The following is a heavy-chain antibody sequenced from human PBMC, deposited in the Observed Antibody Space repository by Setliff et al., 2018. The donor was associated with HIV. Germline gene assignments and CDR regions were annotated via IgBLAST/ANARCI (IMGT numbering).Heavy chain of an antibody. CDR2: IYPIDSDT. CDR3: GRSGKSGELYAY. J-gene: IGHJ4*02. V-gene: IGHV5-51*01. D-gene: IGHD3-10*01. CDR1: GYSFTNYW. Sequence: HGESLKISCKGSGYSFTNYWVGWVRQMPGRGLEWMGIIYPIDSDTKCSPSFWGRVTISVDKSTNTAYLHWNSLRPADTAMYYCGRSGKSGELYAYWGQGTQVTVSS.